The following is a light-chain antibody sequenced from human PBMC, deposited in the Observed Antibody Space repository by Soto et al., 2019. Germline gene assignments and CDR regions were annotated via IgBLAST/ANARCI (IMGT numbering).Light chain of an antibody. CDR2: EVS. V-gene: IGLV2-8*01. Sequence: QSAPTRPPSASGSPGQSATISCTGTSSDVGGYNYVSWYQQYPGKAPKLMIYEVSKRPSGVPDRFSGSKSGNTASLTVSGLQAEDEADYYCSSYAGSSTWVFGGGTQLTVL. J-gene: IGLJ2*01. CDR3: SSYAGSSTWV. CDR1: SSDVGGYNY.